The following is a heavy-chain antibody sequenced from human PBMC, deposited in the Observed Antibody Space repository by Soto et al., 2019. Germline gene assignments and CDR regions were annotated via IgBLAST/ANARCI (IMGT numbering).Heavy chain of an antibody. Sequence: GGSLRLSCTASGFTFGDYAMSWFRQAPGKGLEWIGFIRSKAYGRTTEYAASVKGRFTISRDDSKSIAYLQMNSLKAEDTAVYYCTSDRSSSSNYYYYYGMDVWGQGTTVTVSS. D-gene: IGHD6-6*01. CDR1: GFTFGDYA. CDR3: TSDRSSSSNYYYYYGMDV. V-gene: IGHV3-49*03. CDR2: IRSKAYGRTT. J-gene: IGHJ6*02.